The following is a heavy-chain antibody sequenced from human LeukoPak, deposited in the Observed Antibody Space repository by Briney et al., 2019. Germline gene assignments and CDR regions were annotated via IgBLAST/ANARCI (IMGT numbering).Heavy chain of an antibody. Sequence: SETLSLTCTVSGGSISSYYWSWIRQPPGQGLEWIGYIHYSGSTNYNPSLKSRVTISVDTSKNQFSLKLSSVTAADTAVYYCVRRYCSGGSCYSALDYWGQGTLVTVSS. CDR3: VRRYCSGGSCYSALDY. CDR2: IHYSGST. J-gene: IGHJ4*02. CDR1: GGSISSYY. D-gene: IGHD2-15*01. V-gene: IGHV4-59*01.